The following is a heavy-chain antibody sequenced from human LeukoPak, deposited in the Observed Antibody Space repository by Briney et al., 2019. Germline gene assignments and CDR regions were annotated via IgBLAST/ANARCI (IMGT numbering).Heavy chain of an antibody. D-gene: IGHD1/OR15-1a*01. J-gene: IGHJ4*02. CDR2: ISSSSSYI. V-gene: IGHV3-21*01. Sequence: GGSLRLSCAASGFAFSSYSMNWVRQAPGKGLEWVSSISSSSSYIHYADSAKGRFTISRDNSKNTLYLQMNSLRAEDTSIYYCATEQEGRRAAFDYWGQGTLVTVAS. CDR3: ATEQEGRRAAFDY. CDR1: GFAFSSYS.